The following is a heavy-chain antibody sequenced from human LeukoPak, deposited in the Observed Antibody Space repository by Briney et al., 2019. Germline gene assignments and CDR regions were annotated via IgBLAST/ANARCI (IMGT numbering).Heavy chain of an antibody. Sequence: QTGGSLRLSCAASGFTVSSNYMSWVRQAPGKGLEWVSVTYSGGSTYYADSVKGRFTISRDNSKNTLYLQMNSLRAEDTAVYYCAREASAAGTPYFDYWSQGTLVTVSS. V-gene: IGHV3-53*01. J-gene: IGHJ4*02. CDR2: TYSGGST. D-gene: IGHD6-13*01. CDR1: GFTVSSNY. CDR3: AREASAAGTPYFDY.